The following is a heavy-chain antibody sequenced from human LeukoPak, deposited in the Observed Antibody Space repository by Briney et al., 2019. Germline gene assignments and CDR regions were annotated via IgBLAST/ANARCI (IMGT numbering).Heavy chain of an antibody. Sequence: GGSLRLSCEASGFTFSSNAMSWVRQAPGKGLEWVSALSGGGDSTYYADSVKGRFTISRDNSKNTLYLQMNSLRAEDTAVYYCTKRPFSGYFDYRGQGTLVTVSS. D-gene: IGHD6-25*01. J-gene: IGHJ4*02. CDR2: LSGGGDST. CDR3: TKRPFSGYFDY. CDR1: GFTFSSNA. V-gene: IGHV3-23*01.